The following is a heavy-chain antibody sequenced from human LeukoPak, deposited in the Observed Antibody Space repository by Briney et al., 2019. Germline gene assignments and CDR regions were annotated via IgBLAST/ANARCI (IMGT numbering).Heavy chain of an antibody. D-gene: IGHD3-9*01. CDR2: IYYSGST. CDR3: AGFRSGYPVGYFDY. CDR1: GGSISSGGYY. J-gene: IGHJ4*02. Sequence: PLETLSLTCTVSGGSISSGGYYWSWIRQHPGKGLEWIGYIYYSGSTYYNPSLKSRVTISVDTSKNQFSLKLSSVTAADTAVYYCAGFRSGYPVGYFDYWGQGTLVTVSS. V-gene: IGHV4-31*03.